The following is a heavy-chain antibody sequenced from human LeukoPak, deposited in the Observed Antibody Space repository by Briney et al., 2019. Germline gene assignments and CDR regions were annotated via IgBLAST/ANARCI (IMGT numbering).Heavy chain of an antibody. CDR1: GGTFSSYA. CDR3: ARTWVATTTGYYYYYMDV. V-gene: IGHV1-69*05. J-gene: IGHJ6*03. D-gene: IGHD5-24*01. CDR2: IIPTFGTA. Sequence: SVKVSCKASGGTFSSYAISWVRQAPGQGLEWMGGIIPTFGTANYAQKFQGRVTITTDESTSTAYMELSSLRSEDTAVYYCARTWVATTTGYYYYYMDVWGKGTTVTVSS.